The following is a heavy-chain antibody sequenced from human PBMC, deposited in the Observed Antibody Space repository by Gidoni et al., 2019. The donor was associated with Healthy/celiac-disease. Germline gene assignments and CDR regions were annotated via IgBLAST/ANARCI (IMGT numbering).Heavy chain of an antibody. J-gene: IGHJ3*02. CDR2: IYYSGST. V-gene: IGHV4-59*08. CDR3: ARHSYLLWFGEEDAFDI. CDR1: GGSISSYY. D-gene: IGHD3-10*01. Sequence: QVQLQESGPGLVKPSETLSLTCTVSGGSISSYYWSWIRQPPGKGLEWIGYIYYSGSTNYNPTLKGRVTISVDTSKNQFSLKRSSVTAADTAVYYCARHSYLLWFGEEDAFDIWGQGTMVTVSS.